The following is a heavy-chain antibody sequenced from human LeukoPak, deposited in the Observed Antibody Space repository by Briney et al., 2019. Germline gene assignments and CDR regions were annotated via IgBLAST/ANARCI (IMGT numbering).Heavy chain of an antibody. J-gene: IGHJ4*02. Sequence: PSETLSLTCSVSGGSISSSNYYWSWIRQPAGKGLEWIGRIYTSESTNYNPSLKSRVTISVDTSRNQFSLKLSSVTAADTAVDYCARGLWFGDENPPYFDYWGQGILVTVSS. CDR3: ARGLWFGDENPPYFDY. D-gene: IGHD3-10*01. CDR1: GGSISSSNYY. CDR2: IYTSEST. V-gene: IGHV4-61*02.